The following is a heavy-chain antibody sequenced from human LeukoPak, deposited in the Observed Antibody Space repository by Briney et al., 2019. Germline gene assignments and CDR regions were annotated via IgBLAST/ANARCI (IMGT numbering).Heavy chain of an antibody. CDR3: ARTPGLVPEFDY. J-gene: IGHJ4*02. D-gene: IGHD1-14*01. CDR2: ISSSSSYI. Sequence: GGSLRLSCAASGFTFSSYSMNWVRQAPGKGLEWVSAISSSSSYIYYADSLKGRFTISRDNPKNSLYLQMNSLRAEDTAVYYCARTPGLVPEFDYWGQGTLVTVSS. V-gene: IGHV3-21*01. CDR1: GFTFSSYS.